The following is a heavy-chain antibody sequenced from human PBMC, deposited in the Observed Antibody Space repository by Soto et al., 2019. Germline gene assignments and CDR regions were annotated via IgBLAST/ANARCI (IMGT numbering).Heavy chain of an antibody. J-gene: IGHJ5*02. D-gene: IGHD3-16*01. Sequence: GGSLRLSCAGSGFTFSSYAMSWVRQAPGKGLEWVSAISASGGSTYYADSVKGRFTISRDNSENTLYLQMNSLRAEDTAVYYCARGVAGIGFLNWFDPWGQGTLVTVSS. CDR2: ISASGGST. CDR3: ARGVAGIGFLNWFDP. CDR1: GFTFSSYA. V-gene: IGHV3-23*01.